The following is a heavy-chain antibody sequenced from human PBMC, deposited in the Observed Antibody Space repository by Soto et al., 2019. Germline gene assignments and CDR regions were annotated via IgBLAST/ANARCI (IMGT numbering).Heavy chain of an antibody. V-gene: IGHV1-18*01. CDR1: GYTFTSYG. D-gene: IGHD3-9*01. J-gene: IGHJ6*03. Sequence: QVQLVQSGAEVKKPGASVKVSCKASGYTFTSYGISWVRQAPGQGLEWMGWISAYNGNTNYAQKLQGRVTMTTDSSTSTAYMELRSLRSDDTAVYYCARDRYYDILIGPQPYYYYYYMDVWGKGTTVTVSS. CDR3: ARDRYYDILIGPQPYYYYYYMDV. CDR2: ISAYNGNT.